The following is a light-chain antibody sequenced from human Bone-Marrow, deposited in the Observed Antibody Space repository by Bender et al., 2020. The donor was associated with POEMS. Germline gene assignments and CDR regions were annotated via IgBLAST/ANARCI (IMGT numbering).Light chain of an antibody. V-gene: IGLV2-14*03. CDR1: RSDVGGYNY. CDR2: DVT. J-gene: IGLJ3*02. Sequence: QSALTQPASVSGSPGQSITISCTGTRSDVGGYNYVSWYQQHPGKAPKLIIYDVTNRPSGVSNCFSGSKSGSTASLTISGLQSEDEADYYCAVWDDSLNGWVFGGGTKLTVL. CDR3: AVWDDSLNGWV.